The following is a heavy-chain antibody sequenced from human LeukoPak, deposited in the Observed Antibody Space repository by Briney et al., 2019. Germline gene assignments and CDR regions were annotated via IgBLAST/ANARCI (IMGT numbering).Heavy chain of an antibody. CDR2: ISSSSSTI. CDR1: GFTFSSYS. V-gene: IGHV3-48*01. CDR3: ARGGPSYGDYSFDY. Sequence: GGSLRLSCAASGFTFSSYSMNWVRQAPGKGLEWVSYISSSSSTIYYADSVKGRFTISRDNAKNSLYLQMNSLSAEDTAVYYCARGGPSYGDYSFDYWGQGTLVTVSS. J-gene: IGHJ4*02. D-gene: IGHD4-17*01.